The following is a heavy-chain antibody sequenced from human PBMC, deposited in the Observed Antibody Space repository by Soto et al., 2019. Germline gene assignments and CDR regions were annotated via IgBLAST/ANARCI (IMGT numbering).Heavy chain of an antibody. CDR2: FDPEDGET. CDR3: ATDLGGGNSGGPIFFY. Sequence: EASVKVSCKVSGYTLTELSMHWVRQAPGKGLEWMGGFDPEDGETIYAQKFQGRVTMTEDTSTDTAYMELSSLRSEDTAVYYCATDLGGGNSGGPIFFYWGQGTLVTVSS. CDR1: GYTLTELS. D-gene: IGHD2-21*02. J-gene: IGHJ4*02. V-gene: IGHV1-24*01.